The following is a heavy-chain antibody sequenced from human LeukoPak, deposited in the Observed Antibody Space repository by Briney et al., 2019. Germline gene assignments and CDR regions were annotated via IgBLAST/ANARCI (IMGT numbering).Heavy chain of an antibody. V-gene: IGHV3-11*01. Sequence: PGGSLRLSCAASGFTFSDYYMSWIRQAPGKGLEWVSYISSSGSTIYYADAAKGRFTISRDNAKNSLYLQMNSLRAEDTAVYYCARDGRGYNSPAFDIWGQGTMVTVSS. CDR3: ARDGRGYNSPAFDI. D-gene: IGHD5-18*01. J-gene: IGHJ3*02. CDR2: ISSSGSTI. CDR1: GFTFSDYY.